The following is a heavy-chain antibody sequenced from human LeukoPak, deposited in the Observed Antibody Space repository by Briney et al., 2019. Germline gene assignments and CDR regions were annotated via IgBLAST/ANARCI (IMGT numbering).Heavy chain of an antibody. CDR3: AKENYRGVED. CDR1: GFTFDDYA. CDR2: IYWNSGSI. Sequence: GRSLRLSCAASGFTFDDYAMHWVRQAPGKGLEWVSGIYWNSGSIGYADSVKGRFTISRDNAKNSLYLQMNSLRAEDTALYYCAKENYRGVEDWGQGTLVTVSS. V-gene: IGHV3-9*01. D-gene: IGHD3-10*01. J-gene: IGHJ4*02.